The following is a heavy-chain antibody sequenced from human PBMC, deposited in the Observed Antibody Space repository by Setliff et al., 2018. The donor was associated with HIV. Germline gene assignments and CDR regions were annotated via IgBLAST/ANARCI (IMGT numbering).Heavy chain of an antibody. J-gene: IGHJ4*02. CDR3: ARGKGGLVGPAEFDY. D-gene: IGHD1-26*01. V-gene: IGHV4-34*01. CDR2: INHTGNT. Sequence: ETLSLTCAVYGGSFSGYHWNWIRQFPGKGLEWIGEINHTGNTQYNPSLKSRVTMSEETSKNQFSLKLKSVTAADTAIYFCARGKGGLVGPAEFDYWGPGTLVTVSS. CDR1: GGSFSGYH.